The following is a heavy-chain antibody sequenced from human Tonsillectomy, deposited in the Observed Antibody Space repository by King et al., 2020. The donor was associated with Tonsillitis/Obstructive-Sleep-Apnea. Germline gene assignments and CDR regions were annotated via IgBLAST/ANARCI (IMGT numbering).Heavy chain of an antibody. Sequence: VPLQESGPGLVKPSDTLSLTCTVSGGSISRYYWSWLRQPPGKGLEWIGYIYYSGSTNYNPSLKSRVTISVDTSKNRVSLNLSSVTAADTAVYYCARLGYCSSNSCLPDYWGQGTLVTVSS. D-gene: IGHD2-2*01. CDR3: ARLGYCSSNSCLPDY. V-gene: IGHV4-59*07. CDR2: IYYSGST. J-gene: IGHJ4*02. CDR1: GGSISRYY.